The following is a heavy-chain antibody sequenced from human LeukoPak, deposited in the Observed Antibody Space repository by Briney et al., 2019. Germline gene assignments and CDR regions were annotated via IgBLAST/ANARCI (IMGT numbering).Heavy chain of an antibody. D-gene: IGHD3-9*01. CDR1: GGSFSGYY. J-gene: IGHJ2*01. CDR3: ATYETYSSGYRYFDI. V-gene: IGHV4-34*10. CDR2: INHSGST. Sequence: SETLSLTCAVYGGSFSGYYWSWIRQPPGKGLEWIGEINHSGSTNYNPSLKSRVTMSVDTSTNQFSLKVKSVTAADTAVYYCATYETYSSGYRYFDIWGRGTLVTVSS.